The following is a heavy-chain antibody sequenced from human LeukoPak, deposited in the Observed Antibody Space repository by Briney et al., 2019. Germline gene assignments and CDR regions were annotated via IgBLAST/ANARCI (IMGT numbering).Heavy chain of an antibody. Sequence: PGGSLRLSCAASGFTFSSYWMHWVRQAPGKGLEWVSSISSSSSYIYYADSVKGRFTISRDNAKKSLYLQMNSLRAEDTALYYCARGVDTAMILWSAFDIWGQGTMVTVSS. CDR2: ISSSSSYI. V-gene: IGHV3-21*01. CDR1: GFTFSSYW. J-gene: IGHJ3*02. CDR3: ARGVDTAMILWSAFDI. D-gene: IGHD5-18*01.